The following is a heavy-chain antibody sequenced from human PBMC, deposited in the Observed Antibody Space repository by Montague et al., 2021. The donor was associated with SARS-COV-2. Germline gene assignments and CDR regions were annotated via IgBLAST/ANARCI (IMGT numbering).Heavy chain of an antibody. V-gene: IGHV4-39*02. Sequence: SETLSLTCTVSGGSVSSNRDSWGWICQPPGRGLVWFGSFSYSGSTYSYPSLHNRVSIARDTSRNYFTLKLTSVTTADTAVYYCSRRDIFSNGFDPWGQGTLVTVSS. CDR2: FSYSGST. J-gene: IGHJ5*02. CDR1: GGSVSSNRDS. D-gene: IGHD2-15*01. CDR3: SRRDIFSNGFDP.